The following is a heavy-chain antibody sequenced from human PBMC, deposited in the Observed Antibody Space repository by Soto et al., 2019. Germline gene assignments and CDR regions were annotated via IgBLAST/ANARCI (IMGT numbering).Heavy chain of an antibody. Sequence: GGSLRLSCAASGFTFSSYAMHWVRQAPGKGLEWVAVISYDGSNKYYADSVKGRFTISRDNSKNTLYLQMNSLRAEDTAVYYCARDRQLVLYYYYGMDVWGQGTTVTVSS. V-gene: IGHV3-30-3*01. CDR3: ARDRQLVLYYYYGMDV. J-gene: IGHJ6*02. D-gene: IGHD6-6*01. CDR2: ISYDGSNK. CDR1: GFTFSSYA.